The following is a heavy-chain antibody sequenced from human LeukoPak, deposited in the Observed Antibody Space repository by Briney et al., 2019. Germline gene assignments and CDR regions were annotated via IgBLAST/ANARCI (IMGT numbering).Heavy chain of an antibody. Sequence: SETLSLTCTISDDSISNNRYFWTWIRQPAGKGLEWIGRVSASGSTNYNPSLKSRVTISVDTSKNQFSLKLSSVTAADTAVYYCARTGSGRTNYYYYMDVWGKGTTVTISS. J-gene: IGHJ6*03. CDR1: DDSISNNRYF. V-gene: IGHV4-61*02. D-gene: IGHD6-19*01. CDR3: ARTGSGRTNYYYYMDV. CDR2: VSASGST.